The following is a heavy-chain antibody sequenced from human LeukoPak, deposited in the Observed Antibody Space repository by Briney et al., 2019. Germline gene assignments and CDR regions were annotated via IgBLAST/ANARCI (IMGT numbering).Heavy chain of an antibody. CDR1: GGSIRSTNYY. J-gene: IGHJ4*02. D-gene: IGHD3-22*01. V-gene: IGHV4-31*03. CDR2: IYHSGST. Sequence: SETLSLTCTVSGGSIRSTNYYWSWICQDPAKGLEWIGYIYHSGSTYYNPALKSRVTISLDTSKNQFSLKLRSVTAADTAAYYCTRANYYDSTGYLPVVYPSDYWGQGTLVAVSS. CDR3: TRANYYDSTGYLPVVYPSDY.